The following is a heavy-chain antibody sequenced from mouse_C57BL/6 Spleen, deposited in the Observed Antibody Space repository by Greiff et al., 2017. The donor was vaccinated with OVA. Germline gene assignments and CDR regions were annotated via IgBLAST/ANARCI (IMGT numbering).Heavy chain of an antibody. D-gene: IGHD2-4*01. Sequence: VQLQQPGAELVRPGSSVKLSCKASGYTFTSYWMHWVKQRPIQGLEWIGNIDPSDSETHYNQKFKDKATLTVDKSSSTAYMQLSSLTSEDSAVYYCARDGLRRGLAYWGQGTLVTVSA. J-gene: IGHJ3*01. V-gene: IGHV1-52*01. CDR3: ARDGLRRGLAY. CDR2: IDPSDSET. CDR1: GYTFTSYW.